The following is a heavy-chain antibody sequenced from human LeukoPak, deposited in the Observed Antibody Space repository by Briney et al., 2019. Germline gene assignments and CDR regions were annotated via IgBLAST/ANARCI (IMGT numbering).Heavy chain of an antibody. J-gene: IGHJ4*02. Sequence: SETLSLTCAVYGGSFSGYYWSWIRQPPGKGLEWIGEINHSGSTNYNPSLKSRVTISVDTSKNQFSLKLSSVTAADTAVYYCARAGYSSGWYVANDYWGQGTLVTVSS. D-gene: IGHD6-13*01. V-gene: IGHV4-34*01. CDR3: ARAGYSSGWYVANDY. CDR1: GGSFSGYY. CDR2: INHSGST.